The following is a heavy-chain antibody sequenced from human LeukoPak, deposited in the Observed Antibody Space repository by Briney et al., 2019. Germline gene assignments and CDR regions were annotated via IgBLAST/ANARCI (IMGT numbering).Heavy chain of an antibody. V-gene: IGHV1-2*02. CDR3: ERERGYYYYCSLY. D-gene: IGHD3-22*01. CDR2: INPNSGGT. Sequence: ASVKVSCKASGYTFTSYCMHWVRRAPGQGLEWRGWINPNSGGTNYAQKFQGRVTMTRDTSISTDNMELSRLRSDDTAVYYCERERGYYYYCSLYWGQGTLVTVSS. J-gene: IGHJ4*02. CDR1: GYTFTSYC.